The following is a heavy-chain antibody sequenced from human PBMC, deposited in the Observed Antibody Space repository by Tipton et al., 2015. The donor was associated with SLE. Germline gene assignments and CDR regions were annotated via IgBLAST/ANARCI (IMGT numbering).Heavy chain of an antibody. Sequence: TLSLTCTVSGGSISGYYWSWIRQPAGKGLEWVGRCYSSGSTIYHPPIKSRITLSLDTSKNQFSLRVNSVTAADTAAYYCARGGGSYYDYWGQGTLVTVSS. CDR1: GGSISGYY. J-gene: IGHJ4*02. CDR2: CYSSGST. CDR3: ARGGGSYYDY. D-gene: IGHD1-26*01. V-gene: IGHV4-4*07.